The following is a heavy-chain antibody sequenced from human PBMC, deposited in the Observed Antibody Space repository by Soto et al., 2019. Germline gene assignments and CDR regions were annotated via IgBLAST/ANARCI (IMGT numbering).Heavy chain of an antibody. V-gene: IGHV4-59*12. CDR3: ARVRYSDNWHGLIDY. CDR2: IYYSGST. CDR1: GGSISSYY. D-gene: IGHD4-4*01. J-gene: IGHJ4*02. Sequence: SETLSLTCTVSGGSISSYYWSWIRQPPGKGLEWIGYIYYSGSTNYNPSLKSRVTISVDTSKNQFSLHLNSVTAGDTAVYFCARVRYSDNWHGLIDYWGQGTLVTVSS.